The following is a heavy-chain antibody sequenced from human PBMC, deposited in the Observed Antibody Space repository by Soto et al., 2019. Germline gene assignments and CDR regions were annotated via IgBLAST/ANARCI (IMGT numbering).Heavy chain of an antibody. CDR1: GYTFTSYY. CDR2: IDPRGGST. D-gene: IGHD2-15*01. CDR3: ATSLGYCSGGSCYDGCGQKDYKYYQYRAV. V-gene: IGHV1-46*03. Sequence: QVQLVQSGAEVKKPGASMKVSCKASGYTFTSYYMHWVRQAPGQGLEWMGIIDPRGGSTSYAQKFNGSGSMTRDTSTGTVYMELSSLISEDTAVYYCATSLGYCSGGSCYDGCGQKDYKYYQYRAVWGKGTAVTVSS. J-gene: IGHJ6*03.